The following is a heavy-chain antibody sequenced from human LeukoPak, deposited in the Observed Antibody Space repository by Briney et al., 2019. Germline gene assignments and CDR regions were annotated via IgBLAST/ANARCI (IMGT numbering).Heavy chain of an antibody. CDR1: GGSISSSSYY. J-gene: IGHJ4*02. D-gene: IGHD6-13*01. Sequence: SETLSLTCTVSGGSISSSSYYWGWIRQPPGKGLEWIGSIYYSGSTYYNPSPKSRVTISVDTSKNQFSLKLSSVTAADTAVYYCARHGGSSWYRHPDYWGQGTLVTVSS. V-gene: IGHV4-39*01. CDR3: ARHGGSSWYRHPDY. CDR2: IYYSGST.